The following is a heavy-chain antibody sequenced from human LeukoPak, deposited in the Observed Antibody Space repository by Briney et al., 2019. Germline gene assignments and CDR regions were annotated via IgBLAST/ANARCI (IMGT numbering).Heavy chain of an antibody. Sequence: QTPSPTPAISRDKGSGGKEARYWIRQSPSKGLEWLGRTYYRSKWYNDYAVSVKSRITINPDTSKNQFSLQLNSVTPEDTAVYYCARAAYPEYYDILTGSDYYYYYGMDVWGQGTTVTVSS. CDR3: ARAAYPEYYDILTGSDYYYYYGMDV. CDR1: RDKGSGGKEA. J-gene: IGHJ6*02. CDR2: TYYRSKWYN. V-gene: IGHV6-1*01. D-gene: IGHD3-9*01.